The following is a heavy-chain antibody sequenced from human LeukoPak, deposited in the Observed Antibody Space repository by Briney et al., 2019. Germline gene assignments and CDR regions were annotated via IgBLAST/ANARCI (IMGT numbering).Heavy chain of an antibody. Sequence: GGSLRLSCAASGFTFSSYGMHWVRQAPGKGLEWVAVIWYDRSNKYYADSVKGRFTISRDNSKNTLYLQMNSLRAEDTAVYYCARDKPPPYYYDSSGIFDYWGQGTLVTVSS. CDR3: ARDKPPPYYYDSSGIFDY. D-gene: IGHD3-22*01. CDR2: IWYDRSNK. J-gene: IGHJ4*02. V-gene: IGHV3-33*01. CDR1: GFTFSSYG.